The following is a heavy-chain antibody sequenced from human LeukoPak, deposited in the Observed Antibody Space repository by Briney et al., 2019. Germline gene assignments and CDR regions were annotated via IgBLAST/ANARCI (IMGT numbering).Heavy chain of an antibody. Sequence: SETLSLTCAVYGGSFSGYYWSWIRQPAGKGLEWIGRIYTSGSTNYNPSLKSRVTMSVDTSKNQFSLKLSSVTAADTAVYYCARYHFDWLNAFDIWGQGTMVTVSS. D-gene: IGHD3-9*01. J-gene: IGHJ3*02. CDR2: IYTSGST. CDR3: ARYHFDWLNAFDI. CDR1: GGSFSGYY. V-gene: IGHV4-59*10.